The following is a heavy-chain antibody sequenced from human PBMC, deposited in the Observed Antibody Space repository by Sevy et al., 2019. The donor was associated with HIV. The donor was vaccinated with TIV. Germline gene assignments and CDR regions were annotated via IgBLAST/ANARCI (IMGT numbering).Heavy chain of an antibody. CDR3: AKWSMGGARWLQLCAFDI. CDR2: ISYDGSNK. J-gene: IGHJ3*02. CDR1: GFTFSSYG. D-gene: IGHD5-12*01. Sequence: GGSLRLSCAASGFTFSSYGMHWVRQAPGKGLEWVAVISYDGSNKYYGDSVKGRFTISRDNSKNTLYLQMNSLRAEDTDVYYCAKWSMGGARWLQLCAFDIWGQGTMVTVSS. V-gene: IGHV3-30*18.